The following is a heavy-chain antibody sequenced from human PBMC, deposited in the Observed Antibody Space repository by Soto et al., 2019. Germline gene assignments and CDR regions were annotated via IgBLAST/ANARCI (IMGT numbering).Heavy chain of an antibody. J-gene: IGHJ4*02. CDR1: WVSFCNYS. CDR3: AKDSISDRETFNFDS. Sequence: WGAPRLPLAAPWVSFCNYSMNWGRPAPGKGLEWVSGISGGGGGTYYADSVKGRFIISRDNSKNTVYLQMNSLRAEDTAFYYCAKDSISDRETFNFDSWGQGTLVTVSS. D-gene: IGHD1-26*01. V-gene: IGHV3-23*01. CDR2: ISGGGGGT.